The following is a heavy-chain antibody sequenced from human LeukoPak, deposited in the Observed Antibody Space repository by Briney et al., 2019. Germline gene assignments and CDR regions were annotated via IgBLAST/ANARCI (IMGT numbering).Heavy chain of an antibody. CDR1: GFTFSTYA. CDR2: ISSSSSYI. Sequence: GGSLRLSCAASGFTFSTYAMTWVRQAPGKGLEWVSSISSSSSYIYYADSVKGRFTISRDNAKNSLYLQMNSLRAEDTAVYYCARDGLSGSYGYYYYYMDVWGKGTTVTVSS. V-gene: IGHV3-21*01. D-gene: IGHD1-26*01. J-gene: IGHJ6*03. CDR3: ARDGLSGSYGYYYYYMDV.